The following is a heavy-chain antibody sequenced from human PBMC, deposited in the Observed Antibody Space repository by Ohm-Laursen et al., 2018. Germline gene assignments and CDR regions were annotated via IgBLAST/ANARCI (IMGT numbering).Heavy chain of an antibody. V-gene: IGHV4-31*03. J-gene: IGHJ4*02. CDR3: ARAAYDFWSGYYLYYFDY. D-gene: IGHD3-3*01. CDR1: GGSISSGGYY. CDR2: IYYSGST. Sequence: SQTLSLTCTVSGGSISSGGYYWSWIRQHPGKGLEWIEYIYYSGSTYYNPSLKSRVTISVDTSKNQFSLKLSSVTAADTAVYYCARAAYDFWSGYYLYYFDYWGQGTLVTVSS.